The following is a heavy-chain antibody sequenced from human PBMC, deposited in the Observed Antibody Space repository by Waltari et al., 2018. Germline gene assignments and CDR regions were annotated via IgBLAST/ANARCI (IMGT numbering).Heavy chain of an antibody. Sequence: QLQLPQWGSGLFNPSPTLSLTCAVSGGSSSRYYWRSLRQPPGKGREWIGEINHSGSTNYNPSLKSRVTISVDTSKNQFSLKLSSVNAADTAVYYCATRGDYDYVWGSYRAEWFDPWGQGTLVTVSS. CDR1: GGSSSRYY. D-gene: IGHD3-16*02. V-gene: IGHV4-34*01. CDR2: INHSGST. CDR3: ATRGDYDYVWGSYRAEWFDP. J-gene: IGHJ5*02.